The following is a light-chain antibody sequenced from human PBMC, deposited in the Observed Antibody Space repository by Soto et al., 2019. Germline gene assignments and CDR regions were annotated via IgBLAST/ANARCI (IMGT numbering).Light chain of an antibody. V-gene: IGKV1-39*01. CDR3: QQSYNLWT. CDR1: QSISTY. CDR2: DAS. Sequence: DIQVTQSPSSLSASVGDRVTITCRASQSISTYLNWYQHKPGKAPNLLIYDASSLQSGVPSRFSGSGSETDFTLTISSLQPEDFATYYCQQSYNLWTFGQGTKVEIK. J-gene: IGKJ1*01.